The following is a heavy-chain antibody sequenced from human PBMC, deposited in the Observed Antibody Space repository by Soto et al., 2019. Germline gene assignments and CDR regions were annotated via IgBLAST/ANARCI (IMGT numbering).Heavy chain of an antibody. Sequence: SSETLSLTCTVSGGSISSSSYYWGWIRQPPGKGLEWIGSIYYSGSAYYNPSLKSRVTISVDTSKNQFSLKLSSVTAADTAVYYCARHPGDFWSGYYLDYWRQGTLVTVSS. J-gene: IGHJ4*02. D-gene: IGHD3-3*01. CDR1: GGSISSSSYY. CDR2: IYYSGSA. CDR3: ARHPGDFWSGYYLDY. V-gene: IGHV4-39*01.